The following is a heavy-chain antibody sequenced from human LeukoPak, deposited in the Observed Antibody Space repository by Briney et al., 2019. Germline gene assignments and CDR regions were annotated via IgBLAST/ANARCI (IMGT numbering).Heavy chain of an antibody. J-gene: IGHJ6*02. CDR2: ISYDGSNK. D-gene: IGHD2-15*01. CDR1: GFTFSSYG. Sequence: GRSLRLSCAASGFTFSSYGMHWVRQAPGKGLEWVAVISYDGSNKYYADSVKGRFTISRDNSKNTLYLQMNSLRAEDTAVYYCARDKTPPNTQTYCSGGSCYQPYYYGMDVWGQGTTVTVSS. CDR3: ARDKTPPNTQTYCSGGSCYQPYYYGMDV. V-gene: IGHV3-30*03.